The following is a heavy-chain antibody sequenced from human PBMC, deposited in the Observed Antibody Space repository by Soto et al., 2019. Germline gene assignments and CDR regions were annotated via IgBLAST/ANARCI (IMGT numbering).Heavy chain of an antibody. CDR3: AREGPAAIHNWFDP. J-gene: IGHJ5*02. V-gene: IGHV1-69*13. Sequence: SVKVSCKASGYTFTSYGISWVRQAPGQGLEWMGGIIPIFGTANYAQKFQGRVTITADESTSTAYMELSSLRSEDTAVYYCAREGPAAIHNWFDPWGQGTMVTFSS. CDR1: GYTFTSYG. D-gene: IGHD2-2*01. CDR2: IIPIFGTA.